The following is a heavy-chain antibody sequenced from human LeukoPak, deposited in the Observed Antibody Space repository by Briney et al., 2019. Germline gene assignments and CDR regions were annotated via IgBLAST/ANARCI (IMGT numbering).Heavy chain of an antibody. J-gene: IGHJ5*02. V-gene: IGHV1-69*04. Sequence: SVKVSCKASGGTFSSYTISWVRQAPGQGLEWMGRIIPILGIANYAQKFQGRVTITADKSTSTAYMELSSLRSEDTAVYYFARDTKDLGFDPWGQGTLVTVSS. D-gene: IGHD3-3*01. CDR3: ARDTKDLGFDP. CDR1: GGTFSSYT. CDR2: IIPILGIA.